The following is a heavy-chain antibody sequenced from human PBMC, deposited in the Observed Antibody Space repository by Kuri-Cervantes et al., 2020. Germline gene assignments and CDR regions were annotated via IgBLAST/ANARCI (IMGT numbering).Heavy chain of an antibody. CDR1: GGAFSIYF. CDR2: VYTSGST. V-gene: IGHV4-4*07. CDR3: ARYSSGCLDY. D-gene: IGHD6-19*01. J-gene: IGHJ4*02. Sequence: SETLSLTCTVSGGAFSIYFWSWIRQPAGKGLEWIGRVYTSGSTNYNPSLKNRVIMSVDKSKKQFSLKVNSVTAADTAVYYCARYSSGCLDYWGQGTLVTVSS.